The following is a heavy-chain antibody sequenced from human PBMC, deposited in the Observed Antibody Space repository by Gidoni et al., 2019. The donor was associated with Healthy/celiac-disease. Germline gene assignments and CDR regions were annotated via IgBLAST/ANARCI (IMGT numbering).Heavy chain of an antibody. CDR3: ARGVTRGWYFDL. CDR1: GGTFSSYT. CDR2: IIPILGIA. V-gene: IGHV1-69*02. D-gene: IGHD4-17*01. Sequence: QVQLVQSGAEVKKPGSSVKVSCTASGGTFSSYTISWVRQAPGQGLEWMGRIIPILGIANYAQKFQGRVTITADKSTSTAYMELSSLRSEDTAVYYCARGVTRGWYFDLWGRGTLVTVSS. J-gene: IGHJ2*01.